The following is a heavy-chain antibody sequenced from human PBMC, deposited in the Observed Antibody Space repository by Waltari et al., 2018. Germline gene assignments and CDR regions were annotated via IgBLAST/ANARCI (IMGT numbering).Heavy chain of an antibody. CDR3: AGSLGY. CDR2: INNSSSSI. D-gene: IGHD3-16*02. V-gene: IGHV3-48*04. J-gene: IGHJ1*01. CDR1: GFPFSSYS. Sequence: EVQMVESGGGLVQPGGSLRHSCAASGFPFSSYSMNWVRQAPGKGLEWFSYINNSSSSIYYADSVKGRFTISRDNAKNSVYLQMNSLRAEDTAVYYCAGSLGYWGQGTLVTVSS.